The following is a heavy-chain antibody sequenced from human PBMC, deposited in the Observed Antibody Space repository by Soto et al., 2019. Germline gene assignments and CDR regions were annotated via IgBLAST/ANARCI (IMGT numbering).Heavy chain of an antibody. Sequence: SETLSLTCAVSGYSISSSNWWGWIRQPPGKGLEWIGYIYYSGSTYYNPSLKSRVTMSVDTSKNQFSLKLSSVTAVDTAVYYCAKVCTTYSYGCFDYWGLGTLVTVSS. D-gene: IGHD5-18*01. J-gene: IGHJ4*02. V-gene: IGHV4-28*03. CDR2: IYYSGST. CDR1: GYSISSSNW. CDR3: AKVCTTYSYGCFDY.